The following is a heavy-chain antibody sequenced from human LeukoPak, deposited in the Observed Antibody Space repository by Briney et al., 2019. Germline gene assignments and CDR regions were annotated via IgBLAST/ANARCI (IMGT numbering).Heavy chain of an antibody. V-gene: IGHV3-23*01. CDR1: GFTFSSYA. J-gene: IGHJ4*02. Sequence: GGSRRLSCAASGFTFSSYAMGWVRRAPGKGLGWVSAFSGRGGSTYYADSVKGRFTISRDNSKNTLYLQMNSLRAEDTAVYYCAKRPLSYYYDSSGYLVYWGQGTLVTVSS. CDR2: FSGRGGST. D-gene: IGHD3-22*01. CDR3: AKRPLSYYYDSSGYLVY.